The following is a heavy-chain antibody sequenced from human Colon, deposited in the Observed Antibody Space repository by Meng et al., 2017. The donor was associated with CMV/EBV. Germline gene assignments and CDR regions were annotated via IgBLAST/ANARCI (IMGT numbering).Heavy chain of an antibody. J-gene: IGHJ6*02. CDR3: ARLRFLEWFPEANGMDV. V-gene: IGHV4-59*01. CDR2: IYYSGST. D-gene: IGHD3-3*01. Sequence: SETLSLTCNVSGGSISSYYWSWIRQPPGKGLEWIGYIYYSGSTNYNPSLKSRVTISVDTSKNQFSLKLSSVTAADTAVYYCARLRFLEWFPEANGMDVWGQGTTVTVSS. CDR1: GGSISSYY.